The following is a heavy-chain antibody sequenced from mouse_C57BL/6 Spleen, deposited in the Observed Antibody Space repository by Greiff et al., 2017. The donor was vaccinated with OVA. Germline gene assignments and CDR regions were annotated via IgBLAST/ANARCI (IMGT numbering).Heavy chain of an antibody. Sequence: EVKVVESGAELVKPGASVKLSCTASGFNIKDYYMHWVKQRTEQGLEWIGRIDPEDGETKYAPKFQGKATITADTSSNTAYLQLSSLTSEDTAVYYCALHYYGSSVPFDYWGQGTTLTVSS. D-gene: IGHD1-1*01. CDR3: ALHYYGSSVPFDY. V-gene: IGHV14-2*01. J-gene: IGHJ2*01. CDR1: GFNIKDYY. CDR2: IDPEDGET.